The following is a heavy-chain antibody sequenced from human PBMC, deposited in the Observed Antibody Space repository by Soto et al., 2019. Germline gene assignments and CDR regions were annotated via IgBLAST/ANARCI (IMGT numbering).Heavy chain of an antibody. D-gene: IGHD1-1*01. V-gene: IGHV3-7*03. Sequence: GVSLRLSCVGSGFRFSDYPLNWVRQAPGQGLEWVANISRRGTSTNYVDSVRGRFSTSRDSTRNSLYLNMDSLRVEDTATYYCVRGTPTPGLDIWGRGTTVTVSS. CDR1: GFRFSDYP. J-gene: IGHJ6*02. CDR2: ISRRGTST. CDR3: VRGTPTPGLDI.